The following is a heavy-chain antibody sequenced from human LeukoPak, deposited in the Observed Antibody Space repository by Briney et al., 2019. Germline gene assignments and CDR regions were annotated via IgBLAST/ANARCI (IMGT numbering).Heavy chain of an antibody. CDR2: IKQDGSEK. CDR3: ARDQERPDIEELDNKGNFDY. D-gene: IGHD3-10*01. CDR1: GFTFRNYW. Sequence: GGSLRLSCAVSGFTFRNYWMSWVGQAPGKGVEGVANIKQDGSEKYYVDSVKGRFTISRDNAKNSLYLQMHSLRAEDTATSSYARDQERPDIEELDNKGNFDYWGQGTLVTVSS. J-gene: IGHJ4*02. V-gene: IGHV3-7*01.